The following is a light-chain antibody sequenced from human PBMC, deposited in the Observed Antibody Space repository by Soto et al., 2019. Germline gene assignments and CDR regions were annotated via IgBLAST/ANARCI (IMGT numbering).Light chain of an antibody. Sequence: EIVLTQSPGTLSLSPGERATLSCRPSQSVDSIYLAWYQQKPGQAPRLLIYGASSRATGIPDRFSGSASGTDFTLTISSLDPEDVAVYYCQQYASSRTFGQGTKVEIK. V-gene: IGKV3-20*01. J-gene: IGKJ1*01. CDR2: GAS. CDR3: QQYASSRT. CDR1: QSVDSIY.